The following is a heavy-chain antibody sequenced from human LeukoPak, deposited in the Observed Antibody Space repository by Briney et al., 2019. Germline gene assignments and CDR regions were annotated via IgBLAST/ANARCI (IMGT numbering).Heavy chain of an antibody. J-gene: IGHJ4*02. D-gene: IGHD1-26*01. CDR2: IIPIFGTT. CDR1: RGTFSSYA. V-gene: IGHV1-69*01. CDR3: ARSLYSGSYYRFGY. Sequence: ASVKVSCKASRGTFSSYAISWVRQAPGQGLEWMGGIIPIFGTTTYAQKLQGRVRITADESTSTAYMELSSLRSEDTAVYYCARSLYSGSYYRFGYWGQGTLVTVSS.